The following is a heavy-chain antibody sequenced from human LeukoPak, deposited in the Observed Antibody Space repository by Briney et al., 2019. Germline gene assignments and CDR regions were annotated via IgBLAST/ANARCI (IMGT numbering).Heavy chain of an antibody. CDR2: ISGSSTST. CDR3: TRAYGGSYFDY. V-gene: IGHV3-48*04. Sequence: PGGSLRLSCAVSGFTLTSYNMYWVRQAPGKGLEWVSYISGSSTSTYYADSVKGRFTISRDNAKNTLYLQMNSLRAEDTAVYYCTRAYGGSYFDYWGQGTLVTVSS. D-gene: IGHD1-26*01. J-gene: IGHJ4*02. CDR1: GFTLTSYN.